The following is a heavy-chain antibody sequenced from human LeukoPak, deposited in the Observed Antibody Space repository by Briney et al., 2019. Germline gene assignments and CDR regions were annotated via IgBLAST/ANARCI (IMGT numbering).Heavy chain of an antibody. J-gene: IGHJ5*02. V-gene: IGHV3-9*01. CDR2: ISWNSGSI. Sequence: GGSLRLSCAASGFTFDDYAMHWVRQAPGKGLEWVSGISWNSGSIGYADSVKGRFTISRDNSKNTLYLQMNSLRAEDTAVYYCARNQPDDYGDYDGWFDPWGQGTLVTVSS. CDR1: GFTFDDYA. CDR3: ARNQPDDYGDYDGWFDP. D-gene: IGHD4-17*01.